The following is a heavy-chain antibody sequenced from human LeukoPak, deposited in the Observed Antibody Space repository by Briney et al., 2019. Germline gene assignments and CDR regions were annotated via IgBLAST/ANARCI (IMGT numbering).Heavy chain of an antibody. J-gene: IGHJ4*02. CDR1: GFTFSSYA. CDR3: ARAAAGTWAHFDY. Sequence: GGSLRLSCAASGFTFSSYAMSWVRQMPGKGLEWMGIIYPGDSDTRYSPSYQGQVTISADKSISTAYLQWSSLKASDTAMYYCARAAAGTWAHFDYWSQGTLVTVSS. CDR2: IYPGDSDT. D-gene: IGHD6-13*01. V-gene: IGHV5-51*01.